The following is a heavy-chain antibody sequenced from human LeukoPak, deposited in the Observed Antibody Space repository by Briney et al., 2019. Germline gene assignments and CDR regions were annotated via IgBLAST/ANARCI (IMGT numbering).Heavy chain of an antibody. CDR3: ERGWFGKVGDY. J-gene: IGHJ4*02. CDR1: GFTFSSYA. Sequence: GESLKISCVASGFTFSSYAMSWVRQAPGKGLEWVSAISGTGETTHYAESVKGRFIISRDNSKNKVHLQMNSLTAGDTGVYYCERGWFGKVGDYWGQGTLATVSS. V-gene: IGHV3-23*01. D-gene: IGHD3-10*01. CDR2: ISGTGETT.